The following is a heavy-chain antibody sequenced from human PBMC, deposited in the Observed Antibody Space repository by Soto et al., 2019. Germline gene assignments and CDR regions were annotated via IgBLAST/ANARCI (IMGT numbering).Heavy chain of an antibody. CDR2: ISSSSSYI. D-gene: IGHD5-18*01. J-gene: IGHJ3*02. CDR1: GFTFSSYS. CDR3: ARWIQLRSGAFDI. V-gene: IGHV3-21*01. Sequence: EVQLVESGGGLVKPGGSLRLSCAASGFTFSSYSMNWVRQAPGKGLEWVSSISSSSSYIYYADSVKGRFTISRDNAKNSLYLQMNSLRAEDTAVYYCARWIQLRSGAFDIWGQGTMVTVSP.